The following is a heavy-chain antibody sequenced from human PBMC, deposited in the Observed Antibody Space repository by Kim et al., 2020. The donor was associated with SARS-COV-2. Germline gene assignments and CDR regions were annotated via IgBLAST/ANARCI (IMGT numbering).Heavy chain of an antibody. V-gene: IGHV4-34*01. CDR2: INHSGST. CDR3: ARMSGYYYGWFDP. J-gene: IGHJ5*02. D-gene: IGHD3-22*01. Sequence: SETLSLTCAVYGGSFSGYYWSWIRQPPGKGLEWIGEINHSGSTNYNPSLKSRVTISVDTSKNQFSLKLSSVTAADTAVYYCARMSGYYYGWFDPWGQGTLVTVSS. CDR1: GGSFSGYY.